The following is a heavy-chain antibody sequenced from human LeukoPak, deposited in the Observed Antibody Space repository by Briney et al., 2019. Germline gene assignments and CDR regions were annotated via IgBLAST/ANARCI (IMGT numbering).Heavy chain of an antibody. Sequence: RSGGSLGPSCAASGNYWMHWVRQAPGKGLVWVSHINSDGSWTSYADSVKGRFTISRDNAKNTVYLEMNSLSVEDTATYYCIRDFRSADLWGQGTLVTVTS. V-gene: IGHV3-74*01. CDR3: IRDFRSADL. J-gene: IGHJ5*02. CDR1: GNYW. CDR2: INSDGSWT.